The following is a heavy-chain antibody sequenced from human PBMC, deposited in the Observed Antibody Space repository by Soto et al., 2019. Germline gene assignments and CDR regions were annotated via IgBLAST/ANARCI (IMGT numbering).Heavy chain of an antibody. V-gene: IGHV3-66*01. J-gene: IGHJ6*02. Sequence: EVQLEESGGGLVQPGGSLRLSCAASGFTVSSNYMSWVRQAPGKGLEWVSVIYSGGSTYYADSVKGRFTISRDNSKNTLYLQMNSLRAEHTAVYYCARDPISDGMDVWGQGTTVTVSS. D-gene: IGHD3-3*01. CDR1: GFTVSSNY. CDR2: IYSGGST. CDR3: ARDPISDGMDV.